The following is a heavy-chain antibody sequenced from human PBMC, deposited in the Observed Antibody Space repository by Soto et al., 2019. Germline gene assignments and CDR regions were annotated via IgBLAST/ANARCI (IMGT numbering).Heavy chain of an antibody. Sequence: SETLSLTCTVSGGSISSYYWSWIQQPAGKGLEWIGRIYTSGSTNYNPSLKSRVTMSVDTSKNQFSLKLSSVTAADTAVYYCASFGFLSGPGWFDPWGQGTLVPVSS. V-gene: IGHV4-4*07. CDR1: GGSISSYY. J-gene: IGHJ5*02. CDR3: ASFGFLSGPGWFDP. D-gene: IGHD6-25*01. CDR2: IYTSGST.